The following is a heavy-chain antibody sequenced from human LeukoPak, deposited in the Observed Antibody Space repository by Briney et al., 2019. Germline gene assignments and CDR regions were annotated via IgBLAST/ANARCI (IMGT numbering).Heavy chain of an antibody. V-gene: IGHV3-74*01. CDR3: ANEWATGYPHY. CDR2: INSDGSST. Sequence: GGSLRLSCAASGFTFSSYWMHWVRQAPGKGLVWVSRINSDGSSTSYADSVKGRFTISRDNAKNTLYLQMNSLRAEDTAVYYCANEWATGYPHYWGQGTLVTVSS. J-gene: IGHJ4*02. D-gene: IGHD6-25*01. CDR1: GFTFSSYW.